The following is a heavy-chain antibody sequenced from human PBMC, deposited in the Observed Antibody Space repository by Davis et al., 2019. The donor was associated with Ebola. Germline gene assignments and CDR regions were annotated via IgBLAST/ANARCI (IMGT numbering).Heavy chain of an antibody. J-gene: IGHJ5*02. V-gene: IGHV4-34*01. Sequence: ESLKISCEASGFTFTDYYMTWIRQAPGKGLEWVGNIYYSGRTYYNPSLKSRVTISVDTSRNQFSLKMRSVTAADTAVYYCARNSITKFNWLDPWGQGTLVTVSS. D-gene: IGHD1-14*01. CDR3: ARNSITKFNWLDP. CDR1: GFTFTDYY. CDR2: IYYSGRT.